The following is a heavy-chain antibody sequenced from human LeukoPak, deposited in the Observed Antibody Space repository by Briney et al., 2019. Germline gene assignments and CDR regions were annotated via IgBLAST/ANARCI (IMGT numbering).Heavy chain of an antibody. J-gene: IGHJ4*02. V-gene: IGHV4-39*07. CDR3: ARGLRELGIDY. CDR2: IYYSGST. CDR1: GGSISSSSYY. Sequence: SETLSLTCTVSGGSISSSSYYWGWIRQPPGKGLEWIGSIYYSGSTYYNPSLKSRVTISVDTSKNQFSLKLSSVTAADTAVYYCARGLRELGIDYWGQGTLVTVSS. D-gene: IGHD7-27*01.